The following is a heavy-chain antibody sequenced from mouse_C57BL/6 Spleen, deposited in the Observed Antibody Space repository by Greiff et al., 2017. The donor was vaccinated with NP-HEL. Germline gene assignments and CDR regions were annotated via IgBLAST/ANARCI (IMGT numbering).Heavy chain of an antibody. Sequence: VQLQQPGAELVMPGASVKLSCKASGYTFTSYWMHWVKQRPGQGLEWIGEIDPSDSYTHYKQKFKGQSTLTVDKSSSTAYMQLSSLTSEDSAVYYCARSYSKEDAMDYWGQGTSVTVSS. V-gene: IGHV1-69*01. J-gene: IGHJ4*01. CDR1: GYTFTSYW. CDR3: ARSYSKEDAMDY. D-gene: IGHD2-5*01. CDR2: IDPSDSYT.